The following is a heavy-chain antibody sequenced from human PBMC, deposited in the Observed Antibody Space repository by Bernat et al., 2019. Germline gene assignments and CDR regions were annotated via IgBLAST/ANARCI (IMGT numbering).Heavy chain of an antibody. D-gene: IGHD3-10*01. CDR3: TTAPRGYVDY. V-gene: IGHV3-15*07. J-gene: IGHJ4*02. Sequence: EVQLVESGGDLVKPGGSLRLSCAASGFTFSNAWMNWVRQAPGKGLEWVGRIKSKTDVGTTDYAAHVKGRFTISRDDLKNTLYLQMNSLKTEDTAVYYCTTAPRGYVDYWGQGTLVTVSS. CDR2: IKSKTDVGTT. CDR1: GFTFSNAW.